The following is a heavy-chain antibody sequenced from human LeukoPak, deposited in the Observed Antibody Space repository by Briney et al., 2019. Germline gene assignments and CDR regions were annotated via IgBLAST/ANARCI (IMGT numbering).Heavy chain of an antibody. CDR1: GGSFSGYY. CDR2: INHSGST. V-gene: IGHV4-34*01. D-gene: IGHD2-2*01. CDR3: ARGPRGRGSTS. Sequence: SETLSLTCAVYGGSFSGYYWSWIRQPPGKGLEWIGEINHSGSTNYNPSLKSRVTISVDTSKNQFSLKLSSVAAADTAVYYCARGPRGRGSTSWGQGTLVTVSS. J-gene: IGHJ4*02.